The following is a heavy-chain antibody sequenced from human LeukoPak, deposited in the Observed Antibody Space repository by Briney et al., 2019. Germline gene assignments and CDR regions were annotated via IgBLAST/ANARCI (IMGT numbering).Heavy chain of an antibody. D-gene: IGHD2-2*02. V-gene: IGHV4-31*03. CDR1: GGSISSSSSY. CDR2: IYYSGST. Sequence: SETLSLTCTVSGGSISSSSSYWAWLRQHPGKGLEWIGYIYYSGSTYYNPSLKSRVTISLDTSKTQFSLKLNSVTAADTAIYYCARATDIVLVPAAIPENWFDPWGQGTLVTVSS. J-gene: IGHJ5*02. CDR3: ARATDIVLVPAAIPENWFDP.